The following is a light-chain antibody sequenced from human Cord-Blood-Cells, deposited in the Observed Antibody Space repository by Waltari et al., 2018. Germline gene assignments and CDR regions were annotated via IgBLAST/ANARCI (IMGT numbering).Light chain of an antibody. CDR3: QQYNNCPLT. V-gene: IGKV3-15*01. CDR1: KSVSRN. J-gene: IGKJ4*01. CDR2: GAS. Sequence: EIVMTQSPATLSVSPGNRATLSGRAGKSVSRNFAWYQPKPGQAPRLLIDGASTRATGIPAKFSGSWSGTEFTLTNSSLQSEDFAVYYCQQYNNCPLTFGGGTKVESK.